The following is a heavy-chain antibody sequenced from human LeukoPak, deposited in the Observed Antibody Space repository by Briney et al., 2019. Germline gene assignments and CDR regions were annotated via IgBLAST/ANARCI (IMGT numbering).Heavy chain of an antibody. V-gene: IGHV3-9*01. CDR3: AKDIGIALRGATFEN. CDR1: GFTFDDYA. Sequence: GRSLRLSCAASGFTFDDYAMHWVRQAPGKGLEWVSGISWNSSSIGYADSVKGRFTISRDNTKNSLYLQMSSLKTEDTALYYCAKDIGIALRGATFENWGQGTLVTVSS. J-gene: IGHJ4*02. CDR2: ISWNSSSI. D-gene: IGHD3-10*01.